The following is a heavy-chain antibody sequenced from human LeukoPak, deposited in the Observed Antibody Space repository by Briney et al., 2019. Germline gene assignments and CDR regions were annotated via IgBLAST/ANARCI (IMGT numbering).Heavy chain of an antibody. V-gene: IGHV3-30*04. CDR2: ISYDGSNK. CDR1: GFTFSSYA. CDR3: AKALGRGYSTYSFDY. Sequence: GGSLRLSCAASGFTFSSYAMHWVRQAPGKGLEWVAVISYDGSNKYYADSVKGRFTISRDNSKDTLYLQMDSLRAEDTAVYYCAKALGRGYSTYSFDYWGQGTLVTVSS. D-gene: IGHD3-22*01. J-gene: IGHJ4*02.